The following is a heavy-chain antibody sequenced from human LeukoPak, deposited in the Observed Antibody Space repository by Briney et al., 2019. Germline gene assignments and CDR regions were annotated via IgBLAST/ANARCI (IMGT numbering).Heavy chain of an antibody. D-gene: IGHD3-3*01. CDR1: GYSFTSYW. CDR2: IYPGDSDT. CDR3: ARYYYDFWSGNPWYFDY. V-gene: IGHV5-51*01. J-gene: IGHJ4*02. Sequence: EESLKISCKGSGYSFTSYWIGWVRQMPGKGLEWMGIIYPGDSDTRYSPSFQGQVTISADKSISTAYLQWSSLKASDTAMYYCARYYYDFWSGNPWYFDYWGQGTLVTVSS.